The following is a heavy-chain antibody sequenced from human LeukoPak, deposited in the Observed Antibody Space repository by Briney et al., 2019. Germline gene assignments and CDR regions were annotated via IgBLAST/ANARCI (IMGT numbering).Heavy chain of an antibody. CDR3: AKGTTYDFWSGYGDY. D-gene: IGHD3-3*01. V-gene: IGHV3-9*03. J-gene: IGHJ4*02. CDR2: ISWNSGSI. CDR1: GFTFDDYA. Sequence: GGSLRLSCAASGFTFDDYAMHWVRQAPGKGLGWVSGISWNSGSIGYADSVKGRFTISRDNAKNSLYLQMNSLRAEDMALYYCAKGTTYDFWSGYGDYWGQGTLVTVSS.